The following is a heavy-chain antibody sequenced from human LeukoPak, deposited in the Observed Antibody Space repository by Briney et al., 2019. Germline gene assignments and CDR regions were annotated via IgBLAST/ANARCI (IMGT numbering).Heavy chain of an antibody. Sequence: PGGSLRLSCAASGVTVSSSFMSWVRQAPGKGLEWVSVIYRGGETYYADSVKGRFTISRDNSKNTLYLQMTSLRVEDTAVYYCAREYDSGYYFDYWVQGTLVTVSS. J-gene: IGHJ4*02. CDR2: IYRGGET. CDR3: AREYDSGYYFDY. V-gene: IGHV3-53*01. CDR1: GVTVSSSF. D-gene: IGHD3-22*01.